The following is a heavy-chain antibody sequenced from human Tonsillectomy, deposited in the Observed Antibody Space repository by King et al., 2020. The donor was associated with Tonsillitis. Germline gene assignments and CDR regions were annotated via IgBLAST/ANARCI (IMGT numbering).Heavy chain of an antibody. J-gene: IGHJ4*02. Sequence: VQLVESGGGLVQPGGSLRLSCAASGFTFSSYAMSWVRQAPGKGLEWVSAISGSGGSTYYADSVKGRFTISRDNSKNTLYLQMNSLRAEDTAVYYCAKDLVLYCSCGSCYDGTFDYWGQGTLVTVSS. V-gene: IGHV3-23*04. CDR2: ISGSGGST. CDR1: GFTFSSYA. CDR3: AKDLVLYCSCGSCYDGTFDY. D-gene: IGHD2-15*01.